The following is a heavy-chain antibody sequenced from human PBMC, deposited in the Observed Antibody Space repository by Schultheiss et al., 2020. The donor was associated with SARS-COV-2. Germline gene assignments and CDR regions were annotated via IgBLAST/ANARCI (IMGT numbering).Heavy chain of an antibody. CDR1: GGSISSGGYY. CDR3: AGGSYDFWSG. J-gene: IGHJ4*02. V-gene: IGHV4-39*01. Sequence: SQTLSLTCTVSGGSISSGGYYWSWIRQHPGKGLEWIGSIYYSGSTYYNPSLKSRVTISVDTSKNQFSLKLSSVTAADTAVYYCAGGSYDFWSGWGQGTLVTVSS. D-gene: IGHD3-3*01. CDR2: IYYSGST.